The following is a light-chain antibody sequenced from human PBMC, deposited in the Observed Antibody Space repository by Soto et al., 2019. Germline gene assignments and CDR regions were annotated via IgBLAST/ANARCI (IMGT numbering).Light chain of an antibody. CDR1: QSVSSSY. V-gene: IGKV3D-20*02. J-gene: IGKJ4*01. CDR2: DAS. Sequence: EFVLTQSPGTLSFSPGERATLSCRASQSVSSSYLAWYQQKPGQAPRLLIYDASNRATGIPARFSGSGSGTDFTLTISSLEPEDFAVYYCQQRSAWPLTFGGGTKVDIK. CDR3: QQRSAWPLT.